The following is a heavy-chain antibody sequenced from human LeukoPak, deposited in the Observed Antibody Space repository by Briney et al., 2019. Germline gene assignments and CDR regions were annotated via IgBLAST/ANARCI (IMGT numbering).Heavy chain of an antibody. J-gene: IGHJ4*02. CDR2: ISSSSSYI. CDR1: GFTFSSYS. V-gene: IGHV3-21*01. CDR3: ARGPSDYYDFWSGYYLHFDY. Sequence: GGSLRLSCAASGFTFSSYSMNWVRQAPGKGLEWVSSISSSSSYIYYADSVKGRFAISRDNAKNSLYLQMNSLRAEDTAVYYCARGPSDYYDFWSGYYLHFDYWAREPWSPSPQ. D-gene: IGHD3-3*01.